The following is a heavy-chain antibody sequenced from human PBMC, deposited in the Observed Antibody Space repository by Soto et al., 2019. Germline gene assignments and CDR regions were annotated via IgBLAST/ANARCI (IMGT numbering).Heavy chain of an antibody. CDR3: ARMVWDYDFWSDDLYYYYMDV. D-gene: IGHD3-3*01. CDR2: IYYSGST. V-gene: IGHV4-59*01. CDR1: GGSISSYY. Sequence: PSETLSLTCTVSGGSISSYYWSWIRQPPGKGLEWIGYIYYSGSTNYNPSLKSRVTISVDTSKNQFSLKLSSVTAADTAVYYCARMVWDYDFWSDDLYYYYMDVWGKGTTVTVSS. J-gene: IGHJ6*03.